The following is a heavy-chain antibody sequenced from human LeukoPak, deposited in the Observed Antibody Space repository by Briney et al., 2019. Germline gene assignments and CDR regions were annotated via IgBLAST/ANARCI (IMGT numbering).Heavy chain of an antibody. Sequence: PGRSLRLSCVASGFTFTSYGLHWVRQAPGKGMEWVAVIWPDGSNKYYGDSVKGRFTISRDDSKSTVYIQMNSLRVDDTALYYSARASGCYDFWGQGTLVTVSS. CDR3: ARASGCYDF. CDR2: IWPDGSNK. D-gene: IGHD1-26*01. V-gene: IGHV3-33*01. J-gene: IGHJ4*02. CDR1: GFTFTSYG.